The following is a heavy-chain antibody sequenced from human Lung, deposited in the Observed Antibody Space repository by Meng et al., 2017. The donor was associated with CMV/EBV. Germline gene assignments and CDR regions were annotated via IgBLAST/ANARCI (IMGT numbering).Heavy chain of an antibody. CDR2: INPSGGST. D-gene: IGHD4-11*01. Sequence: ASAKVSCKASGYTFTSYYMHWVRQAPGQGLEWMGIINPSGGSTSYAQKFQGRVTMTRDTSTSTVYMELSSLRSEDTAVYYCARDRLGVTTGMDVWGQGTTVTVSS. CDR3: ARDRLGVTTGMDV. J-gene: IGHJ6*02. V-gene: IGHV1-46*01. CDR1: GYTFTSYY.